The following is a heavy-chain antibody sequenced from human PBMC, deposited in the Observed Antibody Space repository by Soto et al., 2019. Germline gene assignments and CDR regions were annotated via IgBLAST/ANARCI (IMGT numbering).Heavy chain of an antibody. CDR1: GFTFSSYG. CDR3: ARALGVYCGGDCALDY. J-gene: IGHJ4*02. V-gene: IGHV3-33*01. Sequence: QVQLVESGGGVVQPGRSLRLSCAASGFTFSSYGMHWVRQAPGKGLEWVAVIWYDGSNKYYADSVKGRFTISRDNSKNTRYLQMNSLRAEDTAVYYCARALGVYCGGDCALDYWGQGALVTVSS. D-gene: IGHD2-21*02. CDR2: IWYDGSNK.